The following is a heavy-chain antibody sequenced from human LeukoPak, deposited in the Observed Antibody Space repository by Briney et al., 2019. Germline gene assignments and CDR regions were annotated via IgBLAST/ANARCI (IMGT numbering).Heavy chain of an antibody. CDR1: GGSISSGDYY. J-gene: IGHJ3*02. CDR3: ARVTMIVAAAFDI. V-gene: IGHV4-30-4*01. Sequence: SSETLSLTCTVSGGSISSGDYYWSWIRQPPGKGLEWIGYIYYSGSTYYNPSLKSRVTISVDTSKNQFSLKLSSVIAADTAVYYCARVTMIVAAAFDIWGQGTMVTVSS. CDR2: IYYSGST. D-gene: IGHD3-22*01.